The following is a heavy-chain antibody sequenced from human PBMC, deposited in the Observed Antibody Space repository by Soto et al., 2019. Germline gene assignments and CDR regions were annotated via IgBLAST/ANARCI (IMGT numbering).Heavy chain of an antibody. CDR2: IIPIYGTA. V-gene: IGHV1-69*01. J-gene: IGHJ6*01. CDR3: ARDLVGGSSAYYYGMDV. D-gene: IGHD1-26*01. CDR1: GGTFSSYA. Sequence: QVQLVQSGAEVKKPGSSVKVSCKVSGGTFSSYAISWVRQAPGQGLQWMGGIIPIYGTADYAQKFQGRVTIIADEFTNTAYMELSSLRSEDTAVYYCARDLVGGSSAYYYGMDVW.